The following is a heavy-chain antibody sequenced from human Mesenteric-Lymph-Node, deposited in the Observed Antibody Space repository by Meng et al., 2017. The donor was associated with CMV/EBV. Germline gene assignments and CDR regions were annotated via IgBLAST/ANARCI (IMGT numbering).Heavy chain of an antibody. Sequence: CTVSGASVSSGTYYWSWIRQPPGKGLEWIGYLSDIGRTTYKSSLRSRVTISVDPSQTQFSLRLNSVTAADTAVYYCATATGLARFDYWGQGTLVTVSS. CDR1: GASVSSGTYY. J-gene: IGHJ4*02. V-gene: IGHV4-61*01. CDR2: LSDIGRT. CDR3: ATATGLARFDY. D-gene: IGHD1-1*01.